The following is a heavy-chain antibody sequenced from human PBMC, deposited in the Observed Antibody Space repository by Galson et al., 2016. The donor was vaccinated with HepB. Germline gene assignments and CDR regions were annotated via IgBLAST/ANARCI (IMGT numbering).Heavy chain of an antibody. CDR3: ARELGS. V-gene: IGHV4-61*02. D-gene: IGHD3-16*01. Sequence: TLSLTCTVSGDSISTSRSSYWSWLRQPVGKGPEWIGLIYRSGSTKYNPSLKSRVTVSLDTSKNQFSLELISVTAADTAVYYCARELGSWGQGTLVTVSS. CDR2: IYRSGST. CDR1: GDSISTSRSSY. J-gene: IGHJ5*02.